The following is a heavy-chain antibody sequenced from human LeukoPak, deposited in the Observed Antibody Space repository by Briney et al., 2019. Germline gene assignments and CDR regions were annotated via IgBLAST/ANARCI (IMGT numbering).Heavy chain of an antibody. CDR2: INPNSGGT. V-gene: IGHV1-2*02. CDR3: ARGYSSGWYYFDY. CDR1: GYTFTSYG. J-gene: IGHJ4*02. D-gene: IGHD6-19*01. Sequence: ASVKVSCKASGYTFTSYGISWVRQAPGQGLEWMGWINPNSGGTNYAQKFQGRVTMTRDTSISTAYMELSRLRSDDTAVYYCARGYSSGWYYFDYWGQGTLVTVS.